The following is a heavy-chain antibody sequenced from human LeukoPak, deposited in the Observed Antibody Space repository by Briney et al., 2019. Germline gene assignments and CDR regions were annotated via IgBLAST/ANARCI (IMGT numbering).Heavy chain of an antibody. V-gene: IGHV3-74*01. CDR2: INPDGSIT. J-gene: IGHJ4*02. CDR3: AKDHLAGYSYGGYYFDY. D-gene: IGHD5-18*01. Sequence: PGGSLRLSCAASGFTLSNYWMYWVRQTPGKGLVWGSGINPDGSITTYADSVKGRFTISRDTTKNTLFVQMNSLRPEDTAVYYCAKDHLAGYSYGGYYFDYWGQGTLVTVSS. CDR1: GFTLSNYW.